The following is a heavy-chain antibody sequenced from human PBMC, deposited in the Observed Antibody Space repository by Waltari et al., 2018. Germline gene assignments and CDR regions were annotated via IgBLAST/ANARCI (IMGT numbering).Heavy chain of an antibody. CDR2: IETRTDGGTT. V-gene: IGHV3-15*04. CDR3: STGHYYYYLDV. Sequence: EVQLVESGGGLVKPGGSLRLSCAASGFTFFNAWMNWVRQAPGKGLGWVGRIETRTDGGTTDYAAPVKGRFTISRDDSKNTLYLQMNSLKTEDTAVYYCSTGHYYYYLDVWGKGTTVTVSS. J-gene: IGHJ6*03. CDR1: GFTFFNAW.